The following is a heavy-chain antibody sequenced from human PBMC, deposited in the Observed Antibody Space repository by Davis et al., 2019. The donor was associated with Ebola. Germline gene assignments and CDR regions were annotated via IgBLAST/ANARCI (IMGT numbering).Heavy chain of an antibody. V-gene: IGHV3-7*01. D-gene: IGHD6-13*01. CDR2: IKQDGSEK. J-gene: IGHJ3*02. CDR1: GFTFSSYW. CDR3: ARGGSGYSSSFEAFDI. Sequence: GESLKISCAASGFTFSSYWMSWVRQAPGKGLEWVANIKQDGSEKYYVDSVKGRFTISRDNAKNSLYLQMNSLRAEDTAVYYCARGGSGYSSSFEAFDIWGQGIMVTVSS.